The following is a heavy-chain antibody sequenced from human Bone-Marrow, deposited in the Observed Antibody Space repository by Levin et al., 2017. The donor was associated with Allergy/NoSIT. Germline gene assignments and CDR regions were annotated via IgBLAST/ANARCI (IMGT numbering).Heavy chain of an antibody. J-gene: IGHJ6*03. D-gene: IGHD6-19*01. V-gene: IGHV3-13*04. CDR1: GFTFSRYD. Sequence: LSLTCAASGFTFSRYDMHWVRQATGKGLEWVSGIGVGGEAYYPVSVRGRFTISSEDAKNSLSLQLNSLRAGDTAVYYCARVAGYFYMDVWGKGTTVTVS. CDR3: ARVAGYFYMDV. CDR2: IGVGGEA.